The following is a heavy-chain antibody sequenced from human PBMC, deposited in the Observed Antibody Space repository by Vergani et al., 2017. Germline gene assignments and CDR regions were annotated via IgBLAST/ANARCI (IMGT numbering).Heavy chain of an antibody. CDR1: GFTFSTYA. Sequence: EVQLLESGGSLKQPGGSVRLSCAASGFTFSTYAMHWVRQAPGKGLEWVSALTGGGGSTYYADSFKGRFIISRDNSRDTLYLQMNSLRPEDTATYYCVKDDGSYGNFFDSWGQGTLVTVSS. J-gene: IGHJ4*02. V-gene: IGHV3-23*01. CDR3: VKDDGSYGNFFDS. D-gene: IGHD1-26*01. CDR2: LTGGGGST.